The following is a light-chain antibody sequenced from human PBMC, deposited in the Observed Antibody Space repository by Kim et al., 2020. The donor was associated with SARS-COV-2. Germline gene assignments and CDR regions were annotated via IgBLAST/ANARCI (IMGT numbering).Light chain of an antibody. J-gene: IGKJ3*01. Sequence: AVGDRVTITCRASRVISTFLLWYQQRPGRLPKLLIYDASTLQSGVPSRFSGSGSGAHFTLTISSLQPEDVATYYCQNYDSAPFAFGPGT. CDR2: DAS. CDR1: RVISTF. V-gene: IGKV1-27*01. CDR3: QNYDSAPFA.